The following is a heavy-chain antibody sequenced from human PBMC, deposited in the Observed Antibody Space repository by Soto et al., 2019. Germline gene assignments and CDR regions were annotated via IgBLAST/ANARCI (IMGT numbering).Heavy chain of an antibody. CDR1: GFPLTSPGMC. CDR2: IERDDDDK. D-gene: IGHD1-20*01. CDR3: ARSIRGPRRFNGMDV. J-gene: IGHJ6*02. Sequence: SGPTLVNPTETLTLTCTFSGFPLTSPGMCVSWIRQPPGKALEWLALIERDDDDKYYSTSLKTRLTISKDTRKNQVVLTMANMDPADTGTYYCARSIRGPRRFNGMDVWGQGTTVTVS. V-gene: IGHV2-70*13.